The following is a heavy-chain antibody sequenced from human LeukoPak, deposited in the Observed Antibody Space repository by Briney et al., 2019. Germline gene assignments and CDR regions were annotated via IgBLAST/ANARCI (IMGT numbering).Heavy chain of an antibody. CDR2: IYTSGST. V-gene: IGHV4-4*07. CDR1: GGSISSYY. D-gene: IGHD6-13*01. CDR3: ARDLRYSSSWYHDY. Sequence: SETLSLTCTVSGGSISSYYWGWIRQPAGKGLEWIGRIYTSGSTNYNPSPKSRVTMSVDTSKNQFSLKLSSVTAADMAVYYCARDLRYSSSWYHDYWGQGTLVTVSS. J-gene: IGHJ4*02.